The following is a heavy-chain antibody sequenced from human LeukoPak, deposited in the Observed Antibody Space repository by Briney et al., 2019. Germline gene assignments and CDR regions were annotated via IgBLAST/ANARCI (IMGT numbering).Heavy chain of an antibody. CDR3: ARHEKLGQFNY. Sequence: SETLSLTCTVSSGSISSYYWSWIRQPPGKGLEWIGYVYYSGSANYNPSLKSRVTISVDTSKNQFSLKLSSVTAADTAVYYCARHEKLGQFNYWGQGTLVTVSS. J-gene: IGHJ4*02. CDR2: VYYSGSA. CDR1: SGSISSYY. V-gene: IGHV4-59*08. D-gene: IGHD3-10*01.